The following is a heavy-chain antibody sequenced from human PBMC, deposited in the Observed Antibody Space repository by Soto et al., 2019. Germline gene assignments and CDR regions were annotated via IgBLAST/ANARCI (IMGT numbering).Heavy chain of an antibody. J-gene: IGHJ4*02. Sequence: GGFVRLSGAACGFTFIKPYMNWVRQASGKGLEWIGQIDSKLDADKTDFAAPVKGRCTLSRDDSKITVYLQMNGLEIEDTGMYYCVTRFTAVATARFDYWGQGT. CDR3: VTRFTAVATARFDY. CDR1: GFTFIKPY. D-gene: IGHD2-21*02. CDR2: IDSKLDADKT. V-gene: IGHV3-15*04.